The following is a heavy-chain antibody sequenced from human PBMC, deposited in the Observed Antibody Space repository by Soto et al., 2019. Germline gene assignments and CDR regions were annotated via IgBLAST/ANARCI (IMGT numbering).Heavy chain of an antibody. D-gene: IGHD4-17*01. CDR2: IYYSGST. Sequence: SETLSLTCTVSGGSISSYYWSWIRQPPGKGLEWIGYIYYSGSTNYNPSLKSRVTISVDTSKNQFSLKLSSVTAADTAVYYCAREADYGGPFDYWGQGTLVTVSS. V-gene: IGHV4-59*01. CDR1: GGSISSYY. CDR3: AREADYGGPFDY. J-gene: IGHJ4*02.